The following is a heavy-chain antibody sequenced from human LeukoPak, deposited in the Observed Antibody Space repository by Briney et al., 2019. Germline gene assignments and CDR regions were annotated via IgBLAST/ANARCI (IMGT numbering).Heavy chain of an antibody. V-gene: IGHV1-2*02. J-gene: IGHJ4*02. D-gene: IGHD6-13*01. Sequence: ASVKVSCKASGYTFTGYYMHWVRQAPGQGLEWMGWINPNSGGTNYAQKFQGRVTMTRDTSISTAYMELSRLRSDDTAVYYCARDLFVAAVFDYWGQGTLVTVSS. CDR1: GYTFTGYY. CDR2: INPNSGGT. CDR3: ARDLFVAAVFDY.